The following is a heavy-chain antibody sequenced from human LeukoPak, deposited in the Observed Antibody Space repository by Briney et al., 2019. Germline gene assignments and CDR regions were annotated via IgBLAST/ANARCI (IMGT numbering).Heavy chain of an antibody. CDR2: IWYDGSNK. CDR1: GFTFSSYS. V-gene: IGHV3-33*01. D-gene: IGHD5-18*01. Sequence: GGSLRLSCAAPGFTFSSYSMHWVRQAPGKGLGWVAVIWYDGSNKYYADSVKGRFTISRDNSKNTLYLQMNSLRAEDTAVYYCAREGGQLWSPYYYYGMDVWGKGTTVTVSS. CDR3: AREGGQLWSPYYYYGMDV. J-gene: IGHJ6*04.